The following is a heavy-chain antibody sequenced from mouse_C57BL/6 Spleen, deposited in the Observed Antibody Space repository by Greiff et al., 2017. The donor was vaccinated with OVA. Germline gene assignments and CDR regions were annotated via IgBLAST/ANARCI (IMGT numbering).Heavy chain of an antibody. V-gene: IGHV1-72*01. Sequence: QVQLKQPGAELVKPGASVKLSCKASGYTFTSYWMHWVKQRPGRGLEWIGRIDPNSGGTKYNEKFKSKATLTVDKPSSTAYMQLSSLTSEDSAVYYCAREPFYYYGSSFHFDYWGQGTTLTVSS. CDR3: AREPFYYYGSSFHFDY. CDR1: GYTFTSYW. D-gene: IGHD1-1*01. CDR2: IDPNSGGT. J-gene: IGHJ2*01.